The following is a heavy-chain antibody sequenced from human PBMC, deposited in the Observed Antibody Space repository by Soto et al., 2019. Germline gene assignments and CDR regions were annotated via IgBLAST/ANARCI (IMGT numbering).Heavy chain of an antibody. CDR3: ARAAGRMTFYYYGMDV. J-gene: IGHJ6*02. D-gene: IGHD2-15*01. Sequence: ASVKVSCKASGYTFTSYDINWVRQATGQGLEWMGWMNPNSGNTGYAQKFQGRVTMTRNTSISTAYMELSSLRSEDTAVYYCARAAGRMTFYYYGMDVWVQWNTVPVS. V-gene: IGHV1-8*01. CDR2: MNPNSGNT. CDR1: GYTFTSYD.